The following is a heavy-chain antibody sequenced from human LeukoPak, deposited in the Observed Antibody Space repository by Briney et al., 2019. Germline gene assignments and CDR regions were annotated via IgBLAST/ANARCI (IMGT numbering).Heavy chain of an antibody. Sequence: SETLSLTCTVSGGSISSYYWSWIRQPPGKGLEWIGEIFHSGSTNYNPSLKSRLTISLDKSKNQFSLKLSAVTAADTAVYYCARNGAYNLDYWGQGTLVTVFS. CDR3: ARNGAYNLDY. D-gene: IGHD1-14*01. CDR2: IFHSGST. CDR1: GGSISSYY. V-gene: IGHV4-34*12. J-gene: IGHJ4*02.